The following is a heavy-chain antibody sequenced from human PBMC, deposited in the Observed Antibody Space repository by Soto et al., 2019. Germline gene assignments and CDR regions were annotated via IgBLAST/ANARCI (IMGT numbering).Heavy chain of an antibody. V-gene: IGHV4-34*01. D-gene: IGHD6-6*01. J-gene: IGHJ5*02. CDR1: GGSFSGYY. CDR3: ARGGKMIAALPEGFDP. CDR2: INHSGST. Sequence: SETLSLTCAVYGGSFSGYYWSWIRQPPGKGLEWIGEINHSGSTNYNPSLKSRVTISVDTSKNQFSLKLSSVTAADTAVYYCARGGKMIAALPEGFDPWGQGTLVTVSS.